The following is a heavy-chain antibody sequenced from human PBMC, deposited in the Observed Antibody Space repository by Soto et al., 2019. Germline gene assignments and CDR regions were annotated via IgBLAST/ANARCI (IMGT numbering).Heavy chain of an antibody. Sequence: EVQLVESGGGLVQPGGSLRLSCAASGFTFSGYWMSWVRQAPGKGLEWVANINQDGSQKYYVDSVKGRFTISRDNAKNSLYLQMNSLRAEDTAVYYCARGGSGSYFDYWGRGTLVTVSS. V-gene: IGHV3-7*01. J-gene: IGHJ4*02. CDR3: ARGGSGSYFDY. CDR1: GFTFSGYW. D-gene: IGHD1-26*01. CDR2: INQDGSQK.